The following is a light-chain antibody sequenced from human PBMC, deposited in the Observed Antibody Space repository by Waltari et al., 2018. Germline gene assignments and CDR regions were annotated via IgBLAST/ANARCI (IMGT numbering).Light chain of an antibody. CDR1: QRLLYSSNKTTF. CDR2: WAF. Sequence: DIVMTQSPDSLTVSLGQSVSINCKSSQRLLYSSNKTTFLVWSPQNPAQPPKVLVYWAFVRGSGVRSRFSASGSGTEFTLNINGLQAEEVGVYYCQHYYSVPHTFGQGTKVEIK. V-gene: IGKV4-1*01. J-gene: IGKJ2*01. CDR3: QHYYSVPHT.